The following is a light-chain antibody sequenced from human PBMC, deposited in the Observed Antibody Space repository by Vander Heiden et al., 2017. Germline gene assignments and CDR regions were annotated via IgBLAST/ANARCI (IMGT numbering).Light chain of an antibody. CDR2: DDS. CDR3: HVWDSSSDIVV. Sequence: SYVLTHPPSVPAATEQTARITCGGSNIGSKSLHWYQQKPSQAPVLVVYDDSARHSGIPERFSGSNSGNTATLTISRVEAGDEADYYCHVWDSSSDIVVFGGGTKLTVL. J-gene: IGLJ2*01. CDR1: NIGSKS. V-gene: IGLV3-21*02.